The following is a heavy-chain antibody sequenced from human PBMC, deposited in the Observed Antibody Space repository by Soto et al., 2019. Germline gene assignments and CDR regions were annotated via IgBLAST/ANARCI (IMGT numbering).Heavy chain of an antibody. CDR2: ISGSGGST. CDR1: GFTFSSYA. V-gene: IGHV3-23*01. J-gene: IGHJ5*02. D-gene: IGHD1-7*01. CDR3: AKGITGTTGGHNWFDP. Sequence: GGSLRLSCAASGFTFSSYAMSWVRQAPGMGPEWVSAISGSGGSTYYADSVKGRFTISRDNSKNTLYLQMNSLRAEDTAVYYCAKGITGTTGGHNWFDPWGQGTLVTVSS.